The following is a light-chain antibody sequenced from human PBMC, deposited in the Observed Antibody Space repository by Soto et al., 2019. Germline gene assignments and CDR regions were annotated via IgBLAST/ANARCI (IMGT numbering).Light chain of an antibody. CDR3: QQYGSSPVT. V-gene: IGKV3-20*01. J-gene: IGKJ3*01. CDR2: GAS. CDR1: QSVSSSY. Sequence: EIVLTQSPGTLSLSPGERATLSCRASQSVSSSYLAWYQQKPGQAPRLLIYGASSRATGIPDRFSGSGSGPDFTLNISRLEPEDFAVYYCQQYGSSPVTFGPGTKVDIK.